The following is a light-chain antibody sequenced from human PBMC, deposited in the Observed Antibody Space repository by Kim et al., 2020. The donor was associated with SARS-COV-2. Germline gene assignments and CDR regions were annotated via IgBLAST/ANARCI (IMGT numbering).Light chain of an antibody. CDR1: QRVSGSY. Sequence: SLGEAATLSCRSSQRVSGSYLAWYQQKPGQAPRLLIYGASNRATGIPERFTGSGSATDFTLTISRLEPEDFAMFYCLQYGTPPWTFGQGTKVDIK. CDR3: LQYGTPPWT. J-gene: IGKJ1*01. CDR2: GAS. V-gene: IGKV3-20*01.